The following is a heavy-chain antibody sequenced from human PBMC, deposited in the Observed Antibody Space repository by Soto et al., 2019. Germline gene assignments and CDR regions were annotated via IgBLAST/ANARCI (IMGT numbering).Heavy chain of an antibody. D-gene: IGHD1-20*01. V-gene: IGHV3-23*01. J-gene: IGHJ4*02. CDR1: GFTCSNYA. CDR3: AKRDRSNWSYFDY. Sequence: GVFLRLSCAASGFTCSNYAMTWVRQAPGRGLEWVSVITGGGDTTYYADSVKGRFTISRDNSKNTLSLQMNSLRAEDTALYYCAKRDRSNWSYFDYWGQGTLVTVSS. CDR2: ITGGGDTT.